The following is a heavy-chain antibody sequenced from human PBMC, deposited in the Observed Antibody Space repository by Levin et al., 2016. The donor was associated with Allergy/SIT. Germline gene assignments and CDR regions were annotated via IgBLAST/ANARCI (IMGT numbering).Heavy chain of an antibody. Sequence: WVRQAPGQGLEWMGRIIPILGIANYAQKFQGRVTITADKSTSTAYMELSSLRSEDTAVYYCARDMAVVSNGYYYGMDVWGQGTTVTVSS. CDR2: IIPILGIA. V-gene: IGHV1-69*04. J-gene: IGHJ6*02. CDR3: ARDMAVVSNGYYYGMDV. D-gene: IGHD4-23*01.